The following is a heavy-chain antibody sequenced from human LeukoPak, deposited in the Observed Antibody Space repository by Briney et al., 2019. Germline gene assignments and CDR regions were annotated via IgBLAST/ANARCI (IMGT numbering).Heavy chain of an antibody. D-gene: IGHD3-3*01. Sequence: GGSLRLSCVASEFTLSNYEMNWVRQAPGKGLEWVSYIGSSGTTITYADSVEGRFTISRDNAKNSLYLQMNSLRAEDTAVYYCARSQVGFGVVPFPDPWGQGTLVTVSS. V-gene: IGHV3-48*03. CDR3: ARSQVGFGVVPFPDP. CDR2: IGSSGTTI. CDR1: EFTLSNYE. J-gene: IGHJ5*02.